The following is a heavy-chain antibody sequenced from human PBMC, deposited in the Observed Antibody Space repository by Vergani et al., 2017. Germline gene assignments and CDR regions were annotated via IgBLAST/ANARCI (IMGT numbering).Heavy chain of an antibody. J-gene: IGHJ6*02. Sequence: QVQLVESGGGLVKPGGSLRLSCAASGFTFSDYYMSWIRQAPGKGLEWVSYISSSGSTIYYADSVKGRFTISRDNAKNSLYLQMNSLRAEDTAVYYCARKHISNYYDXSGYYYMGYYYGMDVWGQGTTVTVSS. V-gene: IGHV3-11*01. CDR1: GFTFSDYY. D-gene: IGHD3-22*01. CDR2: ISSSGSTI. CDR3: ARKHISNYYDXSGYYYMGYYYGMDV.